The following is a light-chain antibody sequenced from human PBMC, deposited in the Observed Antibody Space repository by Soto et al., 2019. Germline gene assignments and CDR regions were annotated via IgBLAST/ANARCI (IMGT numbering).Light chain of an antibody. J-gene: IGLJ1*01. V-gene: IGLV1-47*01. CDR2: RNN. Sequence: QSVLTQPPSASGTPGQRVTISCSGSSSNIGSNYVYWYQQLPGTAPKLLIYRNNQRPSGVPDRFSGSKSGTSASLAIGGLRSEDEADYYCAAWDDSLSCYVFGTGTKLTVL. CDR1: SSNIGSNY. CDR3: AAWDDSLSCYV.